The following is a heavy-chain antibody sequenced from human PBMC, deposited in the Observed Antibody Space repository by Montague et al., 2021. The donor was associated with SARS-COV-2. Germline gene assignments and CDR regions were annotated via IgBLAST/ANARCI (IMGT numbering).Heavy chain of an antibody. CDR2: INDSGST. D-gene: IGHD4-17*01. Sequence: SETLSLTCIVSGSSVRSYYWSWIRQPPGKGLEWIGNINDSGSTNYNPSLKSQVTISVDTSKNQFSLTLSSVTAADTAMYYCARENTVTTFGAQYCIDSWGQGTLVTVSA. CDR1: GSSVRSYY. CDR3: ARENTVTTFGAQYCIDS. J-gene: IGHJ4*02. V-gene: IGHV4-59*02.